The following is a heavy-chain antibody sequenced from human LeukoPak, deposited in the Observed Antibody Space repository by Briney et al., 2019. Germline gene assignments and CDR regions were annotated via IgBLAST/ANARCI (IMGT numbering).Heavy chain of an antibody. Sequence: GGSLRLSCAASGFTFSSYSMNWVRQAPGKGLEWVSSISSSSSYICYADSVKGRFTISRDNAKNSLYLQMNSLRAEDTAVYYCARFDYYGMDVWGQGTTVTVSS. CDR1: GFTFSSYS. J-gene: IGHJ6*02. CDR2: ISSSSSYI. CDR3: ARFDYYGMDV. V-gene: IGHV3-21*01.